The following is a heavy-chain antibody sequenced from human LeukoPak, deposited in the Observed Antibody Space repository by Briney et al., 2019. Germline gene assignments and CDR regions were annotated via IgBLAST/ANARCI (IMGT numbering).Heavy chain of an antibody. CDR3: ARVKYSNYGYYYYYMDV. J-gene: IGHJ6*03. D-gene: IGHD4-11*01. CDR2: SYTTGST. CDR1: GASISGYY. Sequence: SETLSLTCTVSGASISGYYWNWIRQPAGKGLEWIGHSYTTGSTNYSPSLKSRVTMSVDTSKNQFSLKLSSVTAADTAVYYCARVKYSNYGYYYYYMDVWGKGTTVTVSS. V-gene: IGHV4-4*07.